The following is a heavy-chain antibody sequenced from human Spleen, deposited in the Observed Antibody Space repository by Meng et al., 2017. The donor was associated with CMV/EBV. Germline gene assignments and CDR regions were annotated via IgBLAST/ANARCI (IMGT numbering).Heavy chain of an antibody. J-gene: IGHJ6*02. CDR1: GDSISSYY. CDR3: ARDRSSKYYYYGMDV. CDR2: IYYSGST. D-gene: IGHD3-10*01. V-gene: IGHV4-59*01. Sequence: SETLSLTCTVSGDSISSYYWTWIRQPPGKGLEWIGFIYYSGSTNYNPSLKSRVTISVDTSKNQFSLTLTSVTAADTAVYYCARDRSSKYYYYGMDVWGQGTLVTVSS.